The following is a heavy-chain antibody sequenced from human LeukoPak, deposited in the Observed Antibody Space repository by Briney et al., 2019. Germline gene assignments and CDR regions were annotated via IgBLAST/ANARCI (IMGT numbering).Heavy chain of an antibody. Sequence: PGRSLRLSRAGSGFTFSRYGIDRVRQGPGKGLEWVAVISYDGSNRYYADSVKGRFTIYRDNSKNTLYLQMNSLRAEDTAVYYCARDVRDWGQGTLVTVSS. CDR3: ARDVRD. CDR2: ISYDGSNR. J-gene: IGHJ4*02. V-gene: IGHV3-30-3*01. CDR1: GFTFSRYG.